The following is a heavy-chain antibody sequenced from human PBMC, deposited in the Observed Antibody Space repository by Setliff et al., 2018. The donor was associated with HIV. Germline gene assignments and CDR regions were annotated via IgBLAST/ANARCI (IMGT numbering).Heavy chain of an antibody. CDR1: GFTFVSYA. D-gene: IGHD3-22*01. Sequence: GGSLRLSYAASGFTFVSYAMSWVRQAPGKGLEWVSGISGSGGRTYYADSVKGRFTISRDNSKNTLYLQMNSLRAEDTAVYYCAKGTQYYYDSSGYYVPFDYWGQGTLVTVSS. CDR3: AKGTQYYYDSSGYYVPFDY. V-gene: IGHV3-23*01. J-gene: IGHJ4*02. CDR2: ISGSGGRT.